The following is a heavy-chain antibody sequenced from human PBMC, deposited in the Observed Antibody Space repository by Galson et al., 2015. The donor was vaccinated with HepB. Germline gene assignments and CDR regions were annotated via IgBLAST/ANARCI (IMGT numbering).Heavy chain of an antibody. D-gene: IGHD3-3*01. J-gene: IGHJ2*01. V-gene: IGHV4-61*01. Sequence: ETLSLTCNVSGGSVTSGNYYWTWIRQPPGKGPEYIGHVFQRGSTNYNPSLRSRVSISVDTSKNHFSLKLTSVTAADTAVYYCARSGTDDFWSGYYNRYFDLWGRGTLVSVSS. CDR2: VFQRGST. CDR3: ARSGTDDFWSGYYNRYFDL. CDR1: GGSVTSGNYY.